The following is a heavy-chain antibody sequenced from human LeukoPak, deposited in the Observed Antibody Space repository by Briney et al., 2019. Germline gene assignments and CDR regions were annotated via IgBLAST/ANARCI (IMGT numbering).Heavy chain of an antibody. V-gene: IGHV4-39*07. J-gene: IGHJ6*03. D-gene: IGHD3-3*01. CDR1: GGSISSSSYY. CDR3: ARVPTPYDFWSGYYEPYYYMDV. CDR2: IYYSGST. Sequence: SETLSLTCTVSGGSISSSSYYWGWIRQPPGKGLEWIGSIYYSGSTYYNPSLKSRVTISVDTSKNQFSLKLSSVTAADTAVYYCARVPTPYDFWSGYYEPYYYMDVWGKGTTVTVSS.